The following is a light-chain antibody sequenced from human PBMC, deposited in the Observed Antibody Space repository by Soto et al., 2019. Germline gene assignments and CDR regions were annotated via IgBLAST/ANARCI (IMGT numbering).Light chain of an antibody. Sequence: QSVLTQPPSVSGATGQRVTISCTGSSSNIGGGYDVHWYQQLPGRAPKLLIYGNTNRPSGVPDRFSGSKSGTSASLAITGLQAEDEADYYCLSFDSSLSVLFGGGTQLTVL. CDR1: SSNIGGGYD. J-gene: IGLJ2*01. CDR2: GNT. CDR3: LSFDSSLSVL. V-gene: IGLV1-40*01.